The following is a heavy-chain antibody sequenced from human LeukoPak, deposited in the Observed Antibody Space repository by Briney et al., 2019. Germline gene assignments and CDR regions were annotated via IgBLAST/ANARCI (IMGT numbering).Heavy chain of an antibody. D-gene: IGHD3-10*01. CDR2: ISSNGGST. Sequence: GGSLRLSCSASGFTFSSYAMHWVRQAPGKGLEYVSAISSNGGSTYYADSVKGRFTISRDNSKNTLYLQMSSLRAEDTAVYYCARGFVGEPGAFDIWGQGTMVTVSS. J-gene: IGHJ3*02. V-gene: IGHV3-64D*06. CDR3: ARGFVGEPGAFDI. CDR1: GFTFSSYA.